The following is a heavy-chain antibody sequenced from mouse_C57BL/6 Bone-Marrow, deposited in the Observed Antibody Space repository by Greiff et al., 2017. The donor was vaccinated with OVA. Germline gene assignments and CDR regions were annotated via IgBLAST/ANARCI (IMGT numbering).Heavy chain of an antibody. J-gene: IGHJ4*01. CDR2: ISSGSSTI. V-gene: IGHV5-17*01. CDR3: ARPGNYVYAMDY. CDR1: GFTFSDYG. D-gene: IGHD2-1*01. Sequence: VQLKESGGGLVKPGGSLKLSCAASGFTFSDYGMHWVRQAPEKGLEWVAYISSGSSTIYYADTVKGRFTISRDNAKNTLFLQMTSLRSEDTAMYYCARPGNYVYAMDYWGQGTSVTVSS.